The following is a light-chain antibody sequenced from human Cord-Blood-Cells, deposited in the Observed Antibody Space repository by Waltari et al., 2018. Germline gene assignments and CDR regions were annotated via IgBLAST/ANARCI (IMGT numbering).Light chain of an antibody. CDR1: QSISSY. CDR3: QQIYSTTWT. V-gene: IGKV1-39*01. CDR2: TSS. Sequence: IQMTQSPSSLSASVGDRVTITCRASQSISSYLNWYQQKPRKAPKLLIYTSSSLQSGVPSMFSGSGSGTDFTLTISSLPPEDFATYYCQQIYSTTWTFGQVTKVEIK. J-gene: IGKJ1*01.